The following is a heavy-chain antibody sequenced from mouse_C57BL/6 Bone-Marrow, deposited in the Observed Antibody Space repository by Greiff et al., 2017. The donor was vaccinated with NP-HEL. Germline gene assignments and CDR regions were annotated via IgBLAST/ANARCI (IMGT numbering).Heavy chain of an antibody. J-gene: IGHJ4*01. CDR1: GYTFTDYY. CDR3: ATGGQLRLRNYAMDY. CDR2: IFPGSGST. D-gene: IGHD3-2*02. V-gene: IGHV1-75*01. Sequence: VQLQESGPELVKPGASVKISCKASGYTFTDYYINWVKQRPGQGLEWIGWIFPGSGSTYYNEKFKGKATLTVDKSSSTAYMLLSSLTSEDSAVYFCATGGQLRLRNYAMDYWGQGTSVTVSS.